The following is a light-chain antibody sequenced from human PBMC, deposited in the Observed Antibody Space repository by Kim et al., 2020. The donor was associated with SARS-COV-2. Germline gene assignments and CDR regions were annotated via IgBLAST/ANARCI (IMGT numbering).Light chain of an antibody. CDR2: HYV. Sequence: APGNTSSIPCGGYNIERKSVPWYQQKPGQAPVLVPHHYVDRPSGIRERFSGSCSGNAATLSIGRVEAGDEADYYCQVWDGITDHVVFGGGTKLTVL. V-gene: IGLV3-21*03. CDR3: QVWDGITDHVV. CDR1: NIERKS. J-gene: IGLJ2*01.